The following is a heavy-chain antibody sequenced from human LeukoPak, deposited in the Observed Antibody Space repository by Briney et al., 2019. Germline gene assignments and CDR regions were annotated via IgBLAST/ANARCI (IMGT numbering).Heavy chain of an antibody. Sequence: ASVKVSCKASGYTFTGYYMHWVRRAPGQGLEWMGWINPNSGGTNYAQKFQGRVTMTRDTSISTAYMELSRLRSDDTAVYYCAREGQRLFSWFDPWGQGTLVTVSS. CDR2: INPNSGGT. J-gene: IGHJ5*02. V-gene: IGHV1-2*02. CDR3: AREGQRLFSWFDP. CDR1: GYTFTGYY. D-gene: IGHD3-22*01.